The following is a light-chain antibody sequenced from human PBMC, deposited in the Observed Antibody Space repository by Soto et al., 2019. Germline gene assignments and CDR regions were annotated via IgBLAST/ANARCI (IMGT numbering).Light chain of an antibody. Sequence: EIVMTQSPLSLPVTPGEPASISGRSSQSLLHSNGYNYLDWYLQKTGQSPQLLIYLASSRASGVPDRFSGSGSGTDFTLKISRVEAEDVGVYNCMQALQTPWTFGQGTKVEI. V-gene: IGKV2-28*01. J-gene: IGKJ1*01. CDR3: MQALQTPWT. CDR2: LAS. CDR1: QSLLHSNGYNY.